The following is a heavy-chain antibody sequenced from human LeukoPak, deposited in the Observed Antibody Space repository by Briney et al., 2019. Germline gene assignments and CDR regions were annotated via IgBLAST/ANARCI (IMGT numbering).Heavy chain of an antibody. J-gene: IGHJ4*02. Sequence: GGSLRLDCTAYGFTFSSYAMNWVRQTPGQGLKWVSFITGDAGTTSYADSVKGRFTISRDNSKNTLYLQLNSLSAEDTAVYYCAKTTGNGHWLIEYWGQGTLVTVSS. CDR3: AKTTGNGHWLIEY. CDR1: GFTFSSYA. V-gene: IGHV3-23*01. D-gene: IGHD4-23*01. CDR2: ITGDAGTT.